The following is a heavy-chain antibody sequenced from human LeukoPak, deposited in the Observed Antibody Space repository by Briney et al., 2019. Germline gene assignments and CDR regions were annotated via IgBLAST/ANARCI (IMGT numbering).Heavy chain of an antibody. CDR2: IIPIFGTA. V-gene: IGHV1-69*05. Sequence: GGSLRLSCAASGFTFSSYAMHWVRQAPGQGLEWMGGIIPIFGTANYAQKFQGRVTITTDESTSTAYMELSSLRSEDTAVYYCARDSWIAAAGIEVVRWFWFDPWGQGTLVTVSS. CDR1: GFTFSSYA. D-gene: IGHD6-13*01. CDR3: ARDSWIAAAGIEVVRWFWFDP. J-gene: IGHJ5*02.